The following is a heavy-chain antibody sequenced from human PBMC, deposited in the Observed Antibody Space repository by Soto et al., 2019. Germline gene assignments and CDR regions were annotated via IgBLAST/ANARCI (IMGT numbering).Heavy chain of an antibody. J-gene: IGHJ4*02. Sequence: ASVKVYCKASGYTFTSYDINWVRQATGQGLEWMGWMNPNSGNTGYAQKFQGRVTMTRNTSISTAYMELSSLRSEDTAVYYCATSVAVAAIYDYWGQGTLVTVSS. CDR3: ATSVAVAAIYDY. V-gene: IGHV1-8*01. CDR1: GYTFTSYD. D-gene: IGHD6-19*01. CDR2: MNPNSGNT.